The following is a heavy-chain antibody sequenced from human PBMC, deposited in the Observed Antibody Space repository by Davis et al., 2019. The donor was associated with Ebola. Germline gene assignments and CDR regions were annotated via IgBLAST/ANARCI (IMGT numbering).Heavy chain of an antibody. D-gene: IGHD2-15*01. CDR2: ISISSSYT. CDR3: ARGSYMGY. V-gene: IGHV3-11*06. J-gene: IGHJ4*02. Sequence: GESLKISCAASGFTFSDYYMSWIRQAPGKGLEWVSYISISSSYTNYADSVKGRFTISRDNSKNTLYLQMNSLRAEDTAVYYCARGSYMGYWGQGTLVTVSS. CDR1: GFTFSDYY.